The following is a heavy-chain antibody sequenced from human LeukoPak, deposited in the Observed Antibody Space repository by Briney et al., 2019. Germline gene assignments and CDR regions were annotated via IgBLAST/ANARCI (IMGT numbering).Heavy chain of an antibody. J-gene: IGHJ4*02. CDR2: ISGSGGST. Sequence: GGSLRLSCAASGFTFSSYAMSWVRQAPGRGLEWVSAISGSGGSTYYADSVKGRFTISRDNSKNTLYLQMNSLRAEDTAVYYCAKARHYDILTGYADYWGQGTLVTVSS. V-gene: IGHV3-23*01. CDR3: AKARHYDILTGYADY. D-gene: IGHD3-9*01. CDR1: GFTFSSYA.